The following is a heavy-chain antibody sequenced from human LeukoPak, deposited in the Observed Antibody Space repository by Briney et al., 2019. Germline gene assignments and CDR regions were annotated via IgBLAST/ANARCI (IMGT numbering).Heavy chain of an antibody. Sequence: SETLSLTCTVSGDSISSFYWNWIRQPPGKGLEWIAYINYSGSTNYNPSLKSRVTISIHTSKNQFSLKLSSVTAADTAVYYCAKQSPDRSGWYDFDYWGQGTLVTVSS. CDR2: INYSGST. CDR3: AKQSPDRSGWYDFDY. J-gene: IGHJ4*02. CDR1: GDSISSFY. D-gene: IGHD6-19*01. V-gene: IGHV4-59*08.